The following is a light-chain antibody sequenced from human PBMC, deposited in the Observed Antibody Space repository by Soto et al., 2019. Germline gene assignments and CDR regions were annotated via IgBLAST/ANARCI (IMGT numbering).Light chain of an antibody. J-gene: IGKJ2*01. CDR3: QQTHSVPDT. V-gene: IGKV1-39*01. CDR2: VAS. Sequence: DIQMTQSPTSLSASVGDRVTITCQASQDISNYLHWYPQRPGQAPKLLVIVASPLRTGVQSRFSASGSGTDFALSISNLQXXDLASYYCQQTHSVPDTFGQGTRLEI. CDR1: QDISNY.